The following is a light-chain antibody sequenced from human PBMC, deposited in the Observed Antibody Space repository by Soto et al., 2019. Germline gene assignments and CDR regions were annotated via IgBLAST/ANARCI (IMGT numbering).Light chain of an antibody. V-gene: IGLV1-40*01. CDR2: GNS. Sequence: QAVVTQPPSVSGAPGQRVTISCTGSSSNIGAGYDVHWYQQLPGTAPKLLIYGNSNRPSGVPDRFSGSKSGTSASLAITGLQAEDEADYDCQSYDSSLSGSRVFGGGTQRTVL. CDR1: SSNIGAGYD. CDR3: QSYDSSLSGSRV. J-gene: IGLJ2*01.